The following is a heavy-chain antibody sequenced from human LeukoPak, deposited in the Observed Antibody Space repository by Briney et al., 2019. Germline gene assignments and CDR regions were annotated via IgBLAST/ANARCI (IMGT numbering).Heavy chain of an antibody. CDR1: GGTFSSYA. J-gene: IGHJ4*02. D-gene: IGHD3-22*01. CDR3: ARSGRGIVVESFDY. Sequence: GASVKVSCKASGGTFSSYAITWVRQAPGQGLEWMGGIIPIFGTTNYAQKFQGRVTMTRDMSTSTVYMELSSLRSEDTAVYYCARSGRGIVVESFDYWGQGTLVTVSS. V-gene: IGHV1-69*05. CDR2: IIPIFGTT.